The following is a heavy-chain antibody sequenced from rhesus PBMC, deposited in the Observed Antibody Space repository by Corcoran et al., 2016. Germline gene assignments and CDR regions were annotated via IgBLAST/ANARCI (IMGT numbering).Heavy chain of an antibody. CDR2: IVVNSVTT. Sequence: QLKLEQWGGGLVKPSESLSLTCSVYGASISGYYWSWIRQPPGQGLEWIGNIVVNSVTTSYNPSLRNRVTISKDTSKNQLSLKVTSVTAADTAIYYCVKDHKYGAHFNRFDVWGPGVLVTVSS. CDR3: VKDHKYGAHFNRFDV. D-gene: IGHD3-9*01. J-gene: IGHJ5-1*01. V-gene: IGHV4-73*01. CDR1: GASISGYY.